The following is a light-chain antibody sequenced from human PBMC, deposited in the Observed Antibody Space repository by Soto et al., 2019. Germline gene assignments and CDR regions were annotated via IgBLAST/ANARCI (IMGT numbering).Light chain of an antibody. V-gene: IGKV1-39*01. CDR1: QSIRNY. Sequence: DIQMTQSPSSLSASVGDRVTVTCRASQSIRNYFNWYQQKPGKAPKLLIYAASSLNSGVPARFSGSGSGTDFTLTIISLQPEDFAAYYCQQSDVSPHTFGQGTKLQ. CDR3: QQSDVSPHT. CDR2: AAS. J-gene: IGKJ2*01.